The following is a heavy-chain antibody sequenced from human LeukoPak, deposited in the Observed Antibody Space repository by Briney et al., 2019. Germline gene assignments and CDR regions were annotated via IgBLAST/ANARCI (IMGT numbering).Heavy chain of an antibody. CDR3: ARDFGVVIKPPDY. CDR1: GYTFTGYY. D-gene: IGHD3-3*01. J-gene: IGHJ4*02. CDR2: IIPILGIA. Sequence: GASVKVSCKASGYTFTGYYMHWVRQAPGQGLEWMGRIIPILGIANYAQKFQGRVTITADKSTSTAYMELSSLRSEDTAVYYCARDFGVVIKPPDYWGQGTLVTVSS. V-gene: IGHV1-69*04.